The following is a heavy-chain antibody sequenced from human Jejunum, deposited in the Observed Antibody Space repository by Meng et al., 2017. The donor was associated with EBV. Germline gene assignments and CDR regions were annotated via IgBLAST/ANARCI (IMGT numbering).Heavy chain of an antibody. D-gene: IGHD1-14*01. CDR3: ARASSERLLDY. V-gene: IGHV4-4*02. CDR1: TDFISSYEW. Sequence: QVPLQESGPGLVKPSGTLSRTCAVSTDFISSYEWWSWVRQPPGKGLEWLGEINQVGSTYYNPSLKSRVTISIDTSKRQFSLRLNSMTAADTAVYYCARASSERLLDYWGQGTLVTVSS. CDR2: INQVGST. J-gene: IGHJ4*02.